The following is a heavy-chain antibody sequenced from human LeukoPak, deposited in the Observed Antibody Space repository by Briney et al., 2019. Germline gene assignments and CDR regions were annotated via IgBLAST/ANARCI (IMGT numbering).Heavy chain of an antibody. CDR2: INHSGST. CDR3: ARGGGYCSGGSCLGGYFQH. D-gene: IGHD2-15*01. CDR1: GGSFSGYY. V-gene: IGHV4-34*01. J-gene: IGHJ1*01. Sequence: PSETLSLTCADYGGSFSGYYWSWIRQPPGKGLEWIGEINHSGSTNYNPSLKSRVTISVDTSKNQFSMKLSSVTAADTAVYYCARGGGYCSGGSCLGGYFQHWGQGTLVTVSS.